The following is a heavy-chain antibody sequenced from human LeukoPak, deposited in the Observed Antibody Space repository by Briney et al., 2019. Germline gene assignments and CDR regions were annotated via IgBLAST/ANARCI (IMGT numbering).Heavy chain of an antibody. CDR2: LRGNGDA. Sequence: GGSLTLSCVASGFTFSSYAMSWVRETPARGLEWVSSLRGNGDAFYADAVKGRFTLSRDESRNTVYLQLNKLRVEDTAIYYCAKASWVSTADAVLWGQGTVVTVSS. D-gene: IGHD3-16*01. CDR3: AKASWVSTADAVL. CDR1: GFTFSSYA. V-gene: IGHV3-23*01. J-gene: IGHJ4*02.